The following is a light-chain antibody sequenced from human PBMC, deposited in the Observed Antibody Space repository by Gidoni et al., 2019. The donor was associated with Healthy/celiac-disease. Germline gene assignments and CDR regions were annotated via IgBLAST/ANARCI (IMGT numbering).Light chain of an antibody. CDR3: SSYTSISTVV. Sequence: QSALTQPASVSGSPGQSITISCTGTSSDVGGYHYVAWYQQHPGKAPKLMIYEVTNRPSGVSNRFSGSKSGNTASLTISGLQAEDEADYYCSSYTSISTVVFGGGTKLTVL. J-gene: IGLJ2*01. V-gene: IGLV2-14*01. CDR2: EVT. CDR1: SSDVGGYHY.